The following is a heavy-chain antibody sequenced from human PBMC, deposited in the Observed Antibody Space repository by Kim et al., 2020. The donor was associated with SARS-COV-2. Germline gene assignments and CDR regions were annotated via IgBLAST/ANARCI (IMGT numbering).Heavy chain of an antibody. V-gene: IGHV4-59*13. CDR2: IFNTGST. J-gene: IGHJ4*02. D-gene: IGHD3-9*01. CDR3: SRSRYLDY. CDR1: GGSISNYY. Sequence: SETLSLTCTVSGGSISNYYWSWIRQPPGKGLEWIGYIFNTGSTNYNPSLKSRVAISLDTSKSQFSLKLNSVTAADTAVYYCSRSRYLDYWGQGTLVTVSS.